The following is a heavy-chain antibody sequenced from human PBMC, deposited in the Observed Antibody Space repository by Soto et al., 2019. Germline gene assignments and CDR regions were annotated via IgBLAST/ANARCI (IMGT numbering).Heavy chain of an antibody. J-gene: IGHJ6*03. Sequence: QVRLKQSGAEVRKPGASVTVSCRSSGDSFNDYYIHWLRQAPGQGFEWMGWINPNGGVTKYAQKFQGWVSMTRDTSIRTVYMQLSRLRSDDTAVYYCARESGGATATLDYYYFYMDAWGTGTTVTVSS. CDR3: ARESGGATATLDYYYFYMDA. D-gene: IGHD5-12*01. V-gene: IGHV1-2*04. CDR1: GDSFNDYY. CDR2: INPNGGVT.